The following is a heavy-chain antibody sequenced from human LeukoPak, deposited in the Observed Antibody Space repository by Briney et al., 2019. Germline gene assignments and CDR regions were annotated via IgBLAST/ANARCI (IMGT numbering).Heavy chain of an antibody. J-gene: IGHJ4*02. CDR2: ISSSSSYI. CDR3: ARNSIAAPYDY. Sequence: GGSLRLSCAASGFTFSSYSMNWVRQAPGKGLEWVSSISSSSSYIYYADSVKGRFTISRDNAKNSLYLQMNSLRAEDTAVYYCARNSIAAPYDYWGQGTLVTVSS. CDR1: GFTFSSYS. D-gene: IGHD6-6*01. V-gene: IGHV3-21*01.